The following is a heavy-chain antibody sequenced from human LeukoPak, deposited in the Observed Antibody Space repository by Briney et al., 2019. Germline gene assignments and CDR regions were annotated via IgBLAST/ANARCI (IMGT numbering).Heavy chain of an antibody. CDR2: INHSGST. CDR3: SRRVAAAGSYYYRMDV. Sequence: SETLSLTCAVYGGSFSGYYWSWIRQPPGKGLEWIGEINHSGSTNYNPSLKSRVTISVDTSKNQFSLKLSSVTAADTAVYYCSRRVAAAGSYYYRMDVWGQGTTVTVSS. D-gene: IGHD6-13*01. CDR1: GGSFSGYY. V-gene: IGHV4-34*01. J-gene: IGHJ6*02.